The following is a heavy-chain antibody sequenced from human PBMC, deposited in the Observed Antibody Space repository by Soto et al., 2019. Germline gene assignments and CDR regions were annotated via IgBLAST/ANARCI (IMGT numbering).Heavy chain of an antibody. Sequence: QVQLVQSGAEVKKPGASVKVSCKASGYTFTSYGISWVRQAPGQGLEWMGWISAYNGNTNYAQKLQGRVTMTTDTSKSSADMELRSLRSYDTAVYYCERDRKFPVVPAATDCHCMDVCCQGTTVTVS. CDR3: ERDRKFPVVPAATDCHCMDV. CDR1: GYTFTSYG. D-gene: IGHD2-2*01. J-gene: IGHJ6*02. CDR2: ISAYNGNT. V-gene: IGHV1-18*04.